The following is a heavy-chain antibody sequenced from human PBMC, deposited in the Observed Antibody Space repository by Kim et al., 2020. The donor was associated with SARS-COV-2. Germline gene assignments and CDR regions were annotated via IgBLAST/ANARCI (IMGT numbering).Heavy chain of an antibody. V-gene: IGHV1-46*01. CDR1: GYAFITSH. J-gene: IGHJ4*02. D-gene: IGHD2-15*01. CDR2: FTPSSGNT. Sequence: ASVKVSCKASGYAFITSHIHWVRQAPGQGLEWMGMFTPSSGNTAFAQRFQGRVTMAGDTSTSTAYMELSSLRSEDTAVYYCGRDLHGSWCIDHWGQGTLVTVSS. CDR3: GRDLHGSWCIDH.